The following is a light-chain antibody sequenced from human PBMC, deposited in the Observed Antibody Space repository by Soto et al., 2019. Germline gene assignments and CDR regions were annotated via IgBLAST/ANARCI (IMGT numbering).Light chain of an antibody. V-gene: IGKV3-20*01. Sequence: EIVLTQSPGPLSLSPGERANLSCRASLTVSINYLACYQQKPGQAPRLLISEAFSRSTGIPDMLRGSGSEIDFNLTISRLEPEACPMYYCQQYGSSPFTCGHGTRLEVK. CDR1: LTVSINY. CDR3: QQYGSSPFT. J-gene: IGKJ5*01. CDR2: EAF.